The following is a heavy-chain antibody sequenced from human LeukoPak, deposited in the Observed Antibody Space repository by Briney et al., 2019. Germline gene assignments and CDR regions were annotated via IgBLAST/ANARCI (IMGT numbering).Heavy chain of an antibody. CDR1: GYTFTSYG. J-gene: IGHJ5*02. Sequence: ASVKVSCKASGYTFTSYGISWVRQAPGQGLEWMGWISAYNGNTNYAQKLQGRVTMTTDTSTSTAYMELRSLRSDDTAVYYCARDRSLGCSSTSCSDWFDRWGQGTLVTVSS. D-gene: IGHD2-2*01. V-gene: IGHV1-18*01. CDR2: ISAYNGNT. CDR3: ARDRSLGCSSTSCSDWFDR.